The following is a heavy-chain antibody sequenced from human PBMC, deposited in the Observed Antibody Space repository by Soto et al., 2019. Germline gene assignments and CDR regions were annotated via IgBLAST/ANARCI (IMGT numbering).Heavy chain of an antibody. Sequence: PSETLSLTCAVSGDSISSSVYSWSWIRQPLGKGLEWVGYIYHSGNTYYNPSLKSRVNISADRSKNQFSLKLSSVTAADTAVYFCARVHGDYGRYFDYWGQGTLVTVSS. CDR3: ARVHGDYGRYFDY. V-gene: IGHV4-30-2*01. J-gene: IGHJ4*02. CDR1: GDSISSSVYS. D-gene: IGHD4-17*01. CDR2: IYHSGNT.